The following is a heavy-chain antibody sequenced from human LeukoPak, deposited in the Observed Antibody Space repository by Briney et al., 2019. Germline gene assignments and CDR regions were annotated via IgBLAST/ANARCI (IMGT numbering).Heavy chain of an antibody. CDR1: GFTFSNYG. D-gene: IGHD4/OR15-4a*01. J-gene: IGHJ4*02. V-gene: IGHV3-23*01. CDR2: ISGDSRAI. CDR3: AKRLGAPRAFDY. Sequence: PGGSLRLPCVASGFTFSNYGMSWVRQAPGKGLEWVSGISGDSRAIDYAAPVKGRFTISRDNSRNTLYVQMNSLRADDTAVYFCAKRLGAPRAFDYWGQGTLVTVSS.